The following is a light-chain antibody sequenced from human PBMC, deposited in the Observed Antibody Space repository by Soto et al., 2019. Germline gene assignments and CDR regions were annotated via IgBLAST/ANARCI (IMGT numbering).Light chain of an antibody. Sequence: QTVVPQPPSASGAPGQRVTISCSGSSSNIGSNSVNWYQQVPGTAPKLLIYTDNQRPSGVPDRFSGSKSGTSASLAISGLQSEDEADYYCAAWDDSLNGHVFGTGTKVTVL. CDR3: AAWDDSLNGHV. CDR1: SSNIGSNS. CDR2: TDN. V-gene: IGLV1-44*01. J-gene: IGLJ1*01.